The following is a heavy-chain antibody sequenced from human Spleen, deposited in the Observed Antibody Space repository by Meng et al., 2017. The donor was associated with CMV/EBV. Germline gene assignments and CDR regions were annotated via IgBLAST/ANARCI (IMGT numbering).Heavy chain of an antibody. Sequence: ASVKVSCKASGYTFISYDINWVRQAAGQGLEWMGWMNPNSGNTGYAQKFQGRVTMTRDTSITTAYMELSSLTSDDAAVYYCAREGTGSTWFRVLKYWGQGALVTVSS. CDR3: AREGTGSTWFRVLKY. J-gene: IGHJ4*02. V-gene: IGHV1-8*01. CDR1: GYTFISYD. D-gene: IGHD6-13*01. CDR2: MNPNSGNT.